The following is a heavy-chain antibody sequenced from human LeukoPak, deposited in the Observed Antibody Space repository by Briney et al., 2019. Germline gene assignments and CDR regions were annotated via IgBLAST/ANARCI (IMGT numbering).Heavy chain of an antibody. J-gene: IGHJ4*02. CDR2: FYSSGNA. CDR1: GGSLDLGSYY. Sequence: SETLSLTCPVSGGSLDLGSYYWTWVRQPPGKGLEWIGHFYSSGNAIAGYNPSLESRVTISLDTSKNQFSLKLTSVTAADTAVYYCARDLRYSASYWGQGTLVTVSS. V-gene: IGHV4-61*09. CDR3: ARDLRYSASY. D-gene: IGHD2-21*01.